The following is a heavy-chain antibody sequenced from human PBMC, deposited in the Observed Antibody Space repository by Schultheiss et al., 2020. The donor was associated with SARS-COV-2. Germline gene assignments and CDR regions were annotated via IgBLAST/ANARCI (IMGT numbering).Heavy chain of an antibody. CDR2: ISAYNGNT. V-gene: IGHV1-18*01. CDR1: GYTFTSYG. Sequence: ASVKVSCKASGYTFTSYGISWVRQAPGQGLEWMGWISAYNGNTNYAQKLQGRVTMTRDTSISTAYMELSRLRSDDTAVYYCAREMYSSGWRPTSYYYGMDVWGQGTTVTVSS. J-gene: IGHJ6*02. D-gene: IGHD6-19*01. CDR3: AREMYSSGWRPTSYYYGMDV.